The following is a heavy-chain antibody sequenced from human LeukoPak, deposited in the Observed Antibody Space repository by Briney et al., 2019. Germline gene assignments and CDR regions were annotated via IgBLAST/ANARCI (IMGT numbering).Heavy chain of an antibody. CDR1: GGSISSYY. CDR2: IYYSGST. D-gene: IGHD3-22*01. J-gene: IGHJ5*02. Sequence: PSETLSVTCTVSGGSISSYYWSWIRQPPGKGLEWIGYIYYSGSTNYNPSLKSRVTISVDTSKNQFSLKLSSVTAADTAVYYCARDQIVSNYYDSSGNIWNWFDPWGQGTLVTVSS. V-gene: IGHV4-59*01. CDR3: ARDQIVSNYYDSSGNIWNWFDP.